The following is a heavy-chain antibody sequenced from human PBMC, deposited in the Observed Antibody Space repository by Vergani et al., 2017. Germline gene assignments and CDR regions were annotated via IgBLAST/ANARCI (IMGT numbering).Heavy chain of an antibody. D-gene: IGHD1-26*01. Sequence: QVQLHESGPGLVKPSETLSLICFVSGVSMQSGSFYWTWLRQTAERRLEWMGRVYPSGTTNYNPFLNGRVNIYVDKSRNLLSLRLNSVTAADTAVYYCARGETRIDWFDPWGQGTLVTVSS. CDR1: GVSMQSGSFY. CDR3: ARGETRIDWFDP. CDR2: VYPSGTT. J-gene: IGHJ5*02. V-gene: IGHV4-61*02.